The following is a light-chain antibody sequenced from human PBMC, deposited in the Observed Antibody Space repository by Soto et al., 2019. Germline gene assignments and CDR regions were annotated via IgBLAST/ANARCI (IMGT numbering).Light chain of an antibody. CDR1: SSNIGAGYD. V-gene: IGLV1-40*01. Sequence: QSALTQPPSVSGAPGQRVTISCTGSSSNIGAGYDIHWYQQLPGSAPKLLIYANSNRPSGVPDRFSGSRSGTSASLAITGLQAEDEADYSCQSYDSSLSGFSVFGTGTKVTVL. CDR3: QSYDSSLSGFSV. J-gene: IGLJ1*01. CDR2: ANS.